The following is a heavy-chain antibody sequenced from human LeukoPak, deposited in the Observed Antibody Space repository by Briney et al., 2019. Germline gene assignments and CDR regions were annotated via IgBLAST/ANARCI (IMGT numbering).Heavy chain of an antibody. J-gene: IGHJ4*02. V-gene: IGHV4-59*01. D-gene: IGHD1-26*01. CDR3: ARGPGSGTYWAFDY. CDR2: IYYSGTT. CDR1: GGSISRYN. Sequence: SETLSLTCTVSGGSISRYNWSRIRQPPGKGLEWIGYIYYSGTTSYNPSLKSRVTISVDTSKNQFSLKLSSVTAGDTAVYYCARGPGSGTYWAFDYWGQGTLVTVSS.